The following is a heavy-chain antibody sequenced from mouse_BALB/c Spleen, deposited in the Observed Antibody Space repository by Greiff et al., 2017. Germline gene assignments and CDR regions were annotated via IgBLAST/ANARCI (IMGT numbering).Heavy chain of an antibody. J-gene: IGHJ4*01. Sequence: EVKVVESGPSLVKPSQTLSLTCSVTGDSITSGYWNWIRKFPGNKLEYMGYISYSGSTYYNPSLKSRISITRDTSKNQYYLQLNSVTTEDTATYYCARYPYGNYVDYAMDYWGQGTSVTVSS. D-gene: IGHD2-1*01. V-gene: IGHV3-8*02. CDR3: ARYPYGNYVDYAMDY. CDR1: GDSITSGY. CDR2: ISYSGST.